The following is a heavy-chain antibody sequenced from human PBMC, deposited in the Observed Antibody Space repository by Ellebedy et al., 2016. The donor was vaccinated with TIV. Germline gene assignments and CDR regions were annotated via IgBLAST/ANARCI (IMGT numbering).Heavy chain of an antibody. Sequence: MPSETLSLTCTVSGGSISSYYWSWIRQPPGKGLEWIGYIYYSGSTNYNPSLKSRVTISVDTSKNQFSLKLSSVTAADTAVYYCARGFSPNVLRFLEPFDYWGQGTLVTVSS. CDR2: IYYSGST. CDR1: GGSISSYY. V-gene: IGHV4-59*12. D-gene: IGHD3-3*01. J-gene: IGHJ4*02. CDR3: ARGFSPNVLRFLEPFDY.